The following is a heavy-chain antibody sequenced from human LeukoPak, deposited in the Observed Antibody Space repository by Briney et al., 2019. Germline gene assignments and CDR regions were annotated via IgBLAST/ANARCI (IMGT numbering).Heavy chain of an antibody. CDR3: ARDWQQLVLRYFDL. J-gene: IGHJ2*01. V-gene: IGHV4-61*01. CDR1: GGSVSSGSYY. CDR2: IYYSGST. Sequence: SETLSLTCTVSGGSVSSGSYYCSWIRQPPGKGLEWIGYIYYSGSTNYNPSLKSRVTISLDTSNNQFSLKLSSVTAADTAVYYCARDWQQLVLRYFDLWGRGTLVTVSS. D-gene: IGHD6-13*01.